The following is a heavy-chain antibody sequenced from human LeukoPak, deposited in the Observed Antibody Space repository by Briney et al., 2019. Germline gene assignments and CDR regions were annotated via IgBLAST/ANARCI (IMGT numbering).Heavy chain of an antibody. CDR3: AREVADYGGYYYYHYMDV. J-gene: IGHJ6*03. V-gene: IGHV4-4*07. Sequence: SETLSLSCTVSGGSISSYYWSWIRQPAGKGLEWIGRIYTSGSNNYNPSLKSRVTMSVDTSKNQFSLKLSSVTAADTAMYYCAREVADYGGYYYYHYMDVWGKGTTVTISS. D-gene: IGHD4-23*01. CDR2: IYTSGSN. CDR1: GGSISSYY.